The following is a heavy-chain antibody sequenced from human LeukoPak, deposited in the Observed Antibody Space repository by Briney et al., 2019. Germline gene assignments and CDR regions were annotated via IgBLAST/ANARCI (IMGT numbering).Heavy chain of an antibody. CDR3: AKDTSIGKYCTNGVCSPFDY. Sequence: VGSLRLSCAGSGFTFSSYAMSWVRQAPGQGLEWVSVISDSGDYTSYADSVRGRFTISRDNSRNTLYLQMISLRPEDTAVYYCAKDTSIGKYCTNGVCSPFDYWGQGTLVTASS. CDR1: GFTFSSYA. CDR2: ISDSGDYT. V-gene: IGHV3-23*01. D-gene: IGHD2-8*01. J-gene: IGHJ4*02.